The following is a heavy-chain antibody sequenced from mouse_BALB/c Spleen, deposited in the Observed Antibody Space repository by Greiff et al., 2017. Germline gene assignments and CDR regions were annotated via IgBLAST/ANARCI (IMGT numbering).Heavy chain of an antibody. CDR1: GFTFSSYA. Sequence: EVQRVESGGGLVKPGGSLKLSCAASGFTFSSYAMSWVRQTPEKRLEWVATISSGGSYTYYPDSVKGRFTISRDNAKNTLYLQMSRLRSEDTAMYYCARQGPYPWFAYWGQGTLVTVSA. V-gene: IGHV5-9-3*01. J-gene: IGHJ3*01. D-gene: IGHD3-3*01. CDR2: ISSGGSYT. CDR3: ARQGPYPWFAY.